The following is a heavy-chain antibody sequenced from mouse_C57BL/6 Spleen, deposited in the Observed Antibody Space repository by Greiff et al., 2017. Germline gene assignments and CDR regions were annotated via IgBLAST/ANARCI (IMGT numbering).Heavy chain of an antibody. CDR3: ARQMDDYDGLYAMDY. CDR2: IWSDGST. D-gene: IGHD2-4*01. CDR1: GFSLTSYG. Sequence: VQLKESGPGLVAPSQSLSITCTVSGFSLTSYGVHWVRQPPGKGLEWLVVIWSDGSTTYNSALKSRLSTSKDNSKSQVFLKMNSLQTDDTAMYYCARQMDDYDGLYAMDYWGQGTSVTVSS. J-gene: IGHJ4*01. V-gene: IGHV2-6-1*01.